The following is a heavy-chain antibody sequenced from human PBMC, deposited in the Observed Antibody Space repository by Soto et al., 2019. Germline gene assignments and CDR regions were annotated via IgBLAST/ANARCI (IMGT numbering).Heavy chain of an antibody. CDR1: GDSVSSNSAA. CDR3: ARGPEYFNSSGFDY. J-gene: IGHJ4*02. V-gene: IGHV6-1*01. D-gene: IGHD6-6*01. CDR2: TYYRSKLYN. Sequence: QVPLQQSGPGLVKPSQTLSLTCAISGDSVSSNSAAWNWIRQSPSRGLEWLGRTYYRSKLYNDYAVSVKSRITINPDTSKNQFSLQLNSVTPEDTAIYYCARGPEYFNSSGFDYWGQGTLVTVSS.